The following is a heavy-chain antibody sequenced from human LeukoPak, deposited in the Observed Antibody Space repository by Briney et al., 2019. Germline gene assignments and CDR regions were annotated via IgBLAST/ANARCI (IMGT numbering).Heavy chain of an antibody. Sequence: ASVMVSCKASGYIFTAYYMHWVRQAPGQGLEWMGRINPNSGATNSAQKFQGRFTMARDTSISTAYMELSRVRSDDTAIYYCARVDDGGYYFDYWGQGTLVTVSP. V-gene: IGHV1-2*06. D-gene: IGHD3-22*01. CDR1: GYIFTAYY. CDR2: INPNSGAT. J-gene: IGHJ4*02. CDR3: ARVDDGGYYFDY.